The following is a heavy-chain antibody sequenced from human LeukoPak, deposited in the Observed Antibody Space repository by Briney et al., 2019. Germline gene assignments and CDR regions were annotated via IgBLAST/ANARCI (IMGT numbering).Heavy chain of an antibody. CDR2: IYPGDSDT. V-gene: IGHV5-51*01. J-gene: IGHJ5*02. CDR1: GYPFTAYW. D-gene: IGHD2-15*01. Sequence: GESLKISCKTSGYPFTAYWIGWVRQMPGKGLDWMGIIYPGDSDTRYSPSFQGQVTISADKSISTAYLQWSSLKASDSAMYYCARDACSGGSCPPESWGQGTLVTVSS. CDR3: ARDACSGGSCPPES.